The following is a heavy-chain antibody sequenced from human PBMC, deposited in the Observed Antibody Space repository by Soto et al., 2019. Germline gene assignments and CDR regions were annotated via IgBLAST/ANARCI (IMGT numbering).Heavy chain of an antibody. D-gene: IGHD3-16*01. V-gene: IGHV3-30*03. CDR2: ISNDGSNK. J-gene: IGHJ4*02. CDR3: GGGHYFSDY. CDR1: GFTFSSYG. Sequence: QVQLVESGGGVVQPGRSLRLSCAASGFTFSSYGMHWVRQAPGKGLEWVALISNDGSNKYYVDSVKGRFTISRDNSKNTLYLQMNSPRAEDTAVYYCGGGHYFSDYWGQGTLITVSS.